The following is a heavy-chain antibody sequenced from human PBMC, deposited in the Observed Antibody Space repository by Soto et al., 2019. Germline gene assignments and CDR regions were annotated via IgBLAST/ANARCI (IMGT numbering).Heavy chain of an antibody. J-gene: IGHJ5*02. CDR2: IIPILGIA. CDR3: ARISSGQQLTNWFDP. CDR1: RGTFSSYT. D-gene: IGHD6-13*01. V-gene: IGHV1-69*02. Sequence: SVKVSSKAPRGTFSSYTISWARQAPGQGLEWMGRIIPILGIANYAQKFQGRVTITADKSTSTAYMELSSLRSEDTAVYYCARISSGQQLTNWFDPWGQGTLVTVSS.